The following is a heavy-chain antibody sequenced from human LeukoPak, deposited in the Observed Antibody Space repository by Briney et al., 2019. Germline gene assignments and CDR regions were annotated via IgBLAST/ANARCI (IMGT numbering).Heavy chain of an antibody. CDR3: AKGAYYDGIDAFDI. CDR1: GFTFDDYA. CDR2: ISWNSGSI. V-gene: IGHV3-9*01. Sequence: PGRSLRLSCAASGFTFDDYAMHWVRQAPGKGLEWGSGISWNSGSIAYADSVKGRFTISRDNAKNSLYLQMNSLRPEDTALYYCAKGAYYDGIDAFDIWGQGTMVTVSS. J-gene: IGHJ3*02. D-gene: IGHD3-22*01.